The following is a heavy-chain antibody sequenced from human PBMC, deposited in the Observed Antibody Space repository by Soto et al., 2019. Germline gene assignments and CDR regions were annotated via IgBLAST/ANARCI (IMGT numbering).Heavy chain of an antibody. J-gene: IGHJ4*02. CDR1: GFTFDDYA. D-gene: IGHD2-2*01. Sequence: GGSLRLSCAASGFTFDDYAMHWVRQAPGKGLEWVSGISWNSGSVDYADSVKGRFIISRDNAKNSLYLEMNSLRAEDTAVYYCARATCSSSTCYAVYFDSWGQGTLVTVSS. CDR2: ISWNSGSV. CDR3: ARATCSSSTCYAVYFDS. V-gene: IGHV3-9*01.